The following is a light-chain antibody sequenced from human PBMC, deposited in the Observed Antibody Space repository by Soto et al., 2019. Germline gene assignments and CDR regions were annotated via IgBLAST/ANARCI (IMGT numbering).Light chain of an antibody. CDR2: EVS. CDR1: SSDVGGYNH. V-gene: IGLV2-14*01. Sequence: QSALTQPASVSGSPGQSITISCTGTSSDVGGYNHVSWYQQHPGEAPKLMIYEVSNRPSGVSNRFSGSKSGNTASLTISGLQAEDEADFYCSSYTSSVSWAFGGGTKLTVL. J-gene: IGLJ3*02. CDR3: SSYTSSVSWA.